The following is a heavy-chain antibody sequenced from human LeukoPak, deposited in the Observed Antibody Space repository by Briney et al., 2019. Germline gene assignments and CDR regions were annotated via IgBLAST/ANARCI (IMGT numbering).Heavy chain of an antibody. Sequence: PGGSLRLSCAASGFTFEADAMNWVRQAPGQGLEWVSGISWNSGSIASAASAKGRFTISRDNAKNSLYPQMNSLRSEDMALSYFAKGLEFGDPIDYWGQGSLV. CDR3: AKGLEFGDPIDY. D-gene: IGHD3-10*01. J-gene: IGHJ4*02. V-gene: IGHV3-9*03. CDR1: GFTFEADA. CDR2: ISWNSGSI.